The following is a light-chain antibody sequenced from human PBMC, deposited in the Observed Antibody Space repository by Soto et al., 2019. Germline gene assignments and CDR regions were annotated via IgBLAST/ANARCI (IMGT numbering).Light chain of an antibody. CDR1: QGITNF. J-gene: IGKJ3*01. CDR2: AAS. Sequence: DLQMTQSPSSLSASVGDRVTITCRASQGITNFLAWYQQKPGTVPKFLIYAASTLQSGVPSRFSGSGFGTDFTLNISSLQPEDVATYYCQKYSSAPFTFGPGTKVDIK. V-gene: IGKV1-27*01. CDR3: QKYSSAPFT.